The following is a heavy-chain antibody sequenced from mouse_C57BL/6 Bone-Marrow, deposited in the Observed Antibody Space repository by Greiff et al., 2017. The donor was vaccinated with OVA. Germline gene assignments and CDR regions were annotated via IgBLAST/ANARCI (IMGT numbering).Heavy chain of an antibody. J-gene: IGHJ3*01. CDR1: GYTFTSYW. CDR2: IDPNSGGT. D-gene: IGHD2-4*01. CDR3: AGYDPMGLRAFAY. V-gene: IGHV1-72*01. Sequence: VQLQQPGAELVKPGASVKLSCKASGYTFTSYWMHWVKQRPGRGLEWIGRIDPNSGGTKYNEKFKSKATLTVDKPSSTAYRQLSSLTSEDSAVYYCAGYDPMGLRAFAYWGQGTLVTVSA.